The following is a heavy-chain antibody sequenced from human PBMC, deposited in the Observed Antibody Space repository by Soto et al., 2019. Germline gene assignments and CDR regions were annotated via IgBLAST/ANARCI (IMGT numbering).Heavy chain of an antibody. J-gene: IGHJ6*02. CDR3: ARQIPYSNSGGGNYYYDGMDV. D-gene: IGHD4-4*01. CDR1: GGSISSGGYY. Sequence: PSETLSLTCTVSGGSISSGGYYWSWIRQHPGKGLEWIGYIYYSGSTYYNPSLKSRVTISVDTSKNQFSLTLSSVTAADTAVYYCARQIPYSNSGGGNYYYDGMDVWGQGTTVTVSS. CDR2: IYYSGST. V-gene: IGHV4-31*03.